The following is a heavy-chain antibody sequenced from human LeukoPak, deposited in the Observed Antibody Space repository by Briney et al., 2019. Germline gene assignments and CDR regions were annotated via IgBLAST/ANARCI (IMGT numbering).Heavy chain of an antibody. D-gene: IGHD3-10*01. J-gene: IGHJ5*02. V-gene: IGHV1-18*04. CDR2: ISAYNGNT. Sequence: ASVKVSCKASGYTFTSYGISWVRQAPGQGLEWMGWISAYNGNTNYAQKLQGRVTMTTDTSTSTAYMELRSLRSDDTAVYYCARAPMVRGVAHYNWFDRWGQGTLVTVSS. CDR3: ARAPMVRGVAHYNWFDR. CDR1: GYTFTSYG.